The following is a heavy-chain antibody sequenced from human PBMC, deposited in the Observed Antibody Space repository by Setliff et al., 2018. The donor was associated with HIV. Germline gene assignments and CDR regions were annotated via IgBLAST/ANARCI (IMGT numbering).Heavy chain of an antibody. J-gene: IGHJ4*02. CDR3: ARESPIMVRGVNNFDY. CDR1: GGSISSDDYY. D-gene: IGHD3-10*01. Sequence: PSETLSLTCSVSGGSISSDDYYWSWIRQPPGKGLEWIGYIYYSGSTYYNPSLKSRVTISVDTSKNQFPLKLSSVTAADTAVYYCARESPIMVRGVNNFDYWGQGTLVTVSS. CDR2: IYYSGST. V-gene: IGHV4-30-4*08.